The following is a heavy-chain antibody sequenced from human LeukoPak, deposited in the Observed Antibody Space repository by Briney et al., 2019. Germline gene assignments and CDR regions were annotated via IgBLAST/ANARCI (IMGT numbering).Heavy chain of an antibody. CDR1: GGSISSYY. J-gene: IGHJ3*02. CDR3: ARPMTTVTIDAFDI. Sequence: SETLSLTCTGSGGSISSYYWSWILQPPGKGLEWIGYIYYSGSTNYNPSLKSRVTISVDASKNQFSLKLSSVTAADTAVYYCARPMTTVTIDAFDIWGQGTMVTVSS. D-gene: IGHD4-17*01. V-gene: IGHV4-59*01. CDR2: IYYSGST.